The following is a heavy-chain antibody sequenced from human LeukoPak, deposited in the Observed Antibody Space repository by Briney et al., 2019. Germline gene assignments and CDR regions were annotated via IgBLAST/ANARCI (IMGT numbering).Heavy chain of an antibody. D-gene: IGHD3-22*01. CDR3: ARAQYYYDSSALPDY. J-gene: IGHJ4*02. V-gene: IGHV1-18*01. Sequence: GASVKVSCKASGYTFTSYGIIWVRQAPGQGLEWMGWISAYNGNTNYAQELQGRVTMTTDTSTSTAYMELRSLRSDDTAVYYCARAQYYYDSSALPDYWGQGTLVTVSS. CDR2: ISAYNGNT. CDR1: GYTFTSYG.